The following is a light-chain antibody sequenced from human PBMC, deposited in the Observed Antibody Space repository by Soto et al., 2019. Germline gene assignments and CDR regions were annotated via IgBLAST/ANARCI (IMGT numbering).Light chain of an antibody. Sequence: EIRMTQSPSTLSASVGDRVTITCRASQSISSWLAWYQQKPGKAPKLLIYDASSLESGVPSRFSGSGSGTDFTLTISCLQPEDFATYYCQQADTFPWTFGQGTKVDIK. CDR3: QQADTFPWT. CDR2: DAS. V-gene: IGKV1-5*01. CDR1: QSISSW. J-gene: IGKJ1*01.